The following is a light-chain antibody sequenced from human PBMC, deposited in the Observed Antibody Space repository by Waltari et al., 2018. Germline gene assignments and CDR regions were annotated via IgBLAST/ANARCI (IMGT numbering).Light chain of an antibody. Sequence: QSALTQPPSASRSPGQSDTTSCTGTSSDVGGYNYVSWYQQHPGKAPKLMFYEVSKRPSVVPDRFSGSKSGNAASLTVSGLQAEDEADYYCSSYAGTDVVFGGGTKLTVL. CDR2: EVS. V-gene: IGLV2-8*01. CDR1: SSDVGGYNY. J-gene: IGLJ2*01. CDR3: SSYAGTDVV.